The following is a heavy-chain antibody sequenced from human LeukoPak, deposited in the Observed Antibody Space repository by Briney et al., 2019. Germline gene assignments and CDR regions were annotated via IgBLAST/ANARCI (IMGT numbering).Heavy chain of an antibody. D-gene: IGHD5-18*01. J-gene: IGHJ4*02. Sequence: GGSLILSCAASGFTFSSYGMHWVRQAPGKGLEWVAFIRYDGSNKYYADSVKGRFTIPRDNSKNTLYLQMNSLRAEDTAVYYCAKDRLTLTAMGTYYFDYWGQGTLVTVSS. CDR3: AKDRLTLTAMGTYYFDY. CDR2: IRYDGSNK. CDR1: GFTFSSYG. V-gene: IGHV3-30*02.